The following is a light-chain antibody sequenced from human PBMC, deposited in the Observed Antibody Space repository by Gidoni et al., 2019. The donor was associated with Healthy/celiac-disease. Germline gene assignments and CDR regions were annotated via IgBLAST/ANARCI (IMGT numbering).Light chain of an antibody. Sequence: EIVITQSPSTLSVSPVDSATLSCRASQSVSSTLAWYQQKPGQAPRLLIDGASTRATGIPARFSGSGSGTEFTLTIRSLQSEDFAVYYCQQSQLARTFGQGTKLEIK. CDR3: QQSQLART. CDR2: GAS. CDR1: QSVSST. V-gene: IGKV3-15*01. J-gene: IGKJ2*01.